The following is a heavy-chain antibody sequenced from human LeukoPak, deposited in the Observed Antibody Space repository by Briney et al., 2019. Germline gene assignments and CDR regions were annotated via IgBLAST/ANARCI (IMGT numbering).Heavy chain of an antibody. Sequence: GGSVKVSCKASGYTFTSYDINWVRQATGQGPEWMGWMNPHSGNTSYAQKFQGRVTMTRDTSISTAYMELSSLRSEDTAVYYCARDYSEYCGCNCYRNDLWGQGTLVTVSS. CDR1: GYTFTSYD. J-gene: IGHJ5*02. V-gene: IGHV1-8*01. CDR2: MNPHSGNT. CDR3: ARDYSEYCGCNCYRNDL. D-gene: IGHD2-21*02.